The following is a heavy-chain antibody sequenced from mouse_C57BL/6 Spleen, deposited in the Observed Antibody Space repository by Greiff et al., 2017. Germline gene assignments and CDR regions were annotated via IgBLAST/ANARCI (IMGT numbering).Heavy chain of an antibody. Sequence: VQLQQSGPELVKPGASVKISCKASGYAFSSSWMNWVKQRPGKGLEWIGRIYPGDGDTNYIGKFKGKATLTADKSSSTAYMQLSSLTSEDAAVYCCARANWVAGYFDVWGTGTTVTVSS. CDR2: IYPGDGDT. CDR3: ARANWVAGYFDV. CDR1: GYAFSSSW. V-gene: IGHV1-82*01. J-gene: IGHJ1*03. D-gene: IGHD4-1*01.